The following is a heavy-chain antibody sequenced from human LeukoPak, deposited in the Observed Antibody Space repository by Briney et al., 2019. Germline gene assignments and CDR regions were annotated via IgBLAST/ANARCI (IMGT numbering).Heavy chain of an antibody. CDR1: GFTFSSYA. CDR2: ISGSGGST. V-gene: IGHV3-23*01. J-gene: IGHJ3*02. Sequence: PGGSLRLSCAASGFTFSSYAMSWVRQAPGKGLEWVSAISGSGGSTYYADSVKGRFTISRDNSKNTLYLQMNSLRAEDTAVYYCARVVRGLGPYDSSGYYIDAFDIWGQGTMVTVSS. CDR3: ARVVRGLGPYDSSGYYIDAFDI. D-gene: IGHD3-22*01.